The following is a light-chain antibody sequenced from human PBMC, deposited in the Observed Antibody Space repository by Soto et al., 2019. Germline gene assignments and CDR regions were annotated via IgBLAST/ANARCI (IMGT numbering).Light chain of an antibody. V-gene: IGKV3-15*01. CDR1: QSISTN. J-gene: IGKJ2*01. CDR3: LQSNDWPYT. CDR2: GAS. Sequence: EVVMTQSPATLSVSPGERATLSFRASQSISTNLAWYQQKPGQGPGLLIYGASTRATGIPARFSGSGSETEFTLTISSLQSEDFAVYYCLQSNDWPYTFGQGTKLEIK.